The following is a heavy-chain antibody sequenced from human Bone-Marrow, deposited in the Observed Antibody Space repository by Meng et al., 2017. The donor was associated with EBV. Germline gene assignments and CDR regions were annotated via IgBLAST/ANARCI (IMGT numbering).Heavy chain of an antibody. J-gene: IGHJ4*02. V-gene: IGHV4-30-4*01. CDR1: GGSISSRGYY. Sequence: VQLQESGPGLVTPSETLSLTCAVSGGSISSRGYYWSWIRQPPGKGLEWIGYFYHRGSTFYNPSLKSRPTISVDTSNNQFSLKLTSFTAADTAIYYCARGGDGSGSIDFWGQGTMVTVAS. D-gene: IGHD3-10*01. CDR2: FYHRGST. CDR3: ARGGDGSGSIDF.